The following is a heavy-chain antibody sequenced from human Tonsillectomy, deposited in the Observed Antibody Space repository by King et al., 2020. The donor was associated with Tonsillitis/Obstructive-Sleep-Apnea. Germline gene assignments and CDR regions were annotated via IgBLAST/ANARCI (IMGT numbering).Heavy chain of an antibody. CDR1: GGSFSGYY. V-gene: IGHV4-34*01. CDR3: ARGPNYSSSWYNY. D-gene: IGHD6-13*01. J-gene: IGHJ4*02. CDR2: INHSGST. Sequence: VQLQQWGAGLLKPSETLSLTCAVYGGSFSGYYWSWIRQPPGKGLEWIGEINHSGSTNYNPSLKSRVTISVDTSKNQFSLKLSYVTAADTAVYYCARGPNYSSSWYNYWGQGTLVTVSS.